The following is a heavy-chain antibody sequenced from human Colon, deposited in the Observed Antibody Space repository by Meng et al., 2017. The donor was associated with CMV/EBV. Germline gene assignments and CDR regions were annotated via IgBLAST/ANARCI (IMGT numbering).Heavy chain of an antibody. CDR1: GFNFRNYE. J-gene: IGHJ1*01. D-gene: IGHD2-15*01. Sequence: GESLKISCAASGFNFRNYEMNWVRQAPGKGLEWISYISGTTNTVYYADSVKGRFTISRDNAKNSLFLQMNGLRAEDTAIYYCVRELAGYCSGGSCYHEYFQHWGQGTLVTVSS. CDR3: VRELAGYCSGGSCYHEYFQH. V-gene: IGHV3-48*03. CDR2: ISGTTNTV.